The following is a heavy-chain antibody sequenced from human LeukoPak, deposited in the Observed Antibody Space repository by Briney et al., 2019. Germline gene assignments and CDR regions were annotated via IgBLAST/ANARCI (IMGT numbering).Heavy chain of an antibody. CDR1: GFSFSGHW. Sequence: PGGSLRLSCTASGFSFSGHWMHWARQLPGKGLVWVSRISPTGSTTSYADSVKGRFTVSRDNAKNTLYLQVNNLRAGDTAVYYCARGPNSNWSGLDFWGQGTLLTVSS. CDR2: ISPTGSTT. V-gene: IGHV3-74*01. J-gene: IGHJ4*02. CDR3: ARGPNSNWSGLDF. D-gene: IGHD6-6*01.